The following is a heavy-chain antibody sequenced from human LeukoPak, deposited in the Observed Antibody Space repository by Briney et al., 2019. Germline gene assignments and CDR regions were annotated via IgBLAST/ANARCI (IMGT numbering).Heavy chain of an antibody. V-gene: IGHV4-38-2*02. CDR1: GYSISSGYY. Sequence: SETLTLTCTVSGYSISSGYYWVWIRQPPGKGLEWIGSIYRSGSTNYNPSLKSRVTISVDTSKNQFSLKVSSVTAADTAVYYCARRNSSGWSGYWGQGTLVTVSS. D-gene: IGHD6-19*01. CDR2: IYRSGST. J-gene: IGHJ4*02. CDR3: ARRNSSGWSGY.